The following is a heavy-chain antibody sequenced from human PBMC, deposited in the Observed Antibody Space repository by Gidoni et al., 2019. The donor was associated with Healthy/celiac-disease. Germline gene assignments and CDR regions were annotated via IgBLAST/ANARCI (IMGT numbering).Heavy chain of an antibody. CDR1: GGSFSGYY. Sequence: QVQLQQWGAGLLKPSETLSLTCAVYGGSFSGYYWSWIRQPPGKGLEWIGEINHSGSTNYNPSLKSRVTISVDTSKNQFSLKLSSVTAADTAVYYCARASRPYYYYYMDVWGKGTTVTVSS. CDR2: INHSGST. V-gene: IGHV4-34*01. J-gene: IGHJ6*03. CDR3: ARASRPYYYYYMDV.